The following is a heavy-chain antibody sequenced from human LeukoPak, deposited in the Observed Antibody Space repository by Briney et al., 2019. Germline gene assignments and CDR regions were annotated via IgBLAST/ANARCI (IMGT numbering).Heavy chain of an antibody. CDR3: ATPTNYGDYDFDY. J-gene: IGHJ4*02. CDR1: GYTFTGYY. D-gene: IGHD4-17*01. Sequence: ASVKVSCKASGYTFTGYYMHWVRQAPGQGLEWMGWNNPNSGGTNYAQKFQGRVTMTRDTSISTAYMELSRLRSDDTAVYYCATPTNYGDYDFDYWGQGTLVTVSS. V-gene: IGHV1-2*02. CDR2: NNPNSGGT.